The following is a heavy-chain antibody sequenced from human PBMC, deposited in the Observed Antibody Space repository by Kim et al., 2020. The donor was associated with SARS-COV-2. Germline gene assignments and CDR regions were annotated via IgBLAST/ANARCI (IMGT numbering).Heavy chain of an antibody. Sequence: AHPVKGRFTISRDNAKNTLYLQMNSLSAEDTAVYYCARRQFTSGWYYFDYWGQGTLVTVSS. D-gene: IGHD6-19*01. V-gene: IGHV3-74*01. CDR3: ARRQFTSGWYYFDY. J-gene: IGHJ4*02.